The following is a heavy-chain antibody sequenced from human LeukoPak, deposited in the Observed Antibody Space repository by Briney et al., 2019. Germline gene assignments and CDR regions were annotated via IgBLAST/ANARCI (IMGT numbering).Heavy chain of an antibody. J-gene: IGHJ4*02. D-gene: IGHD1-26*01. V-gene: IGHV3-74*01. Sequence: GGSLRLSCAASGFTFSSYWMHWVRQAPGKGLVWVSRINSDGSRTSYADSVKGRFTIPRDNAKNTLYLQMNSLRAEDTAVYYCAKDREKAVGATIFDHWGQGTLVTVSS. CDR3: AKDREKAVGATIFDH. CDR1: GFTFSSYW. CDR2: INSDGSRT.